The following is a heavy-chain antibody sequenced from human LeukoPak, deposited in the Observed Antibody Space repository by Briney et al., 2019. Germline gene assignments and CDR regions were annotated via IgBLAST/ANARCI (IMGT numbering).Heavy chain of an antibody. CDR2: INHSGST. CDR1: GGSFSGYY. CDR3: ARGRGGLRYFDWLSPTGYFDY. D-gene: IGHD3-9*01. Sequence: SETLSLTCAVYGGSFSGYYWSWIRQPPGKGLEWIGVINHSGSTNYNPSLKSRVTISVDTSKNQFSLKLSSVTAADTAVYYCARGRGGLRYFDWLSPTGYFDYWGQGTLVTVSS. J-gene: IGHJ4*02. V-gene: IGHV4-34*01.